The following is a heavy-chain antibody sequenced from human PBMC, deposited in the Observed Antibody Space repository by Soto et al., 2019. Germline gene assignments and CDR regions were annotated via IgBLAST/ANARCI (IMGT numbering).Heavy chain of an antibody. D-gene: IGHD3-3*01. CDR2: IVVGSGNT. CDR3: AAAYYDFSDYYGMDV. Sequence: GASVKVSCEACGFTFTSSAVQWVRQARGQRLEWIGWIVVGSGNTNYAQKFQERVTITRDMSTSTAYMELSSLRSEDTAVYYCAAAYYDFSDYYGMDVWGQGTTVTVSS. J-gene: IGHJ6*02. CDR1: GFTFTSSA. V-gene: IGHV1-58*01.